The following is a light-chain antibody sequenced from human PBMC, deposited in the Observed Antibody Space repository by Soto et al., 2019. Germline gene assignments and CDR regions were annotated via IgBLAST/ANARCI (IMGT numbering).Light chain of an antibody. V-gene: IGKV1D-13*01. CDR3: QQYNNWPRWT. CDR2: DAS. J-gene: IGKJ1*01. Sequence: AIQLTQSPSSLSASVGDRVTITCRASQGISSALAWYQQKPGKAPKLLIYDASSLESGVPARFSGSGSGTEFTLTISSLKSEDFAVYYCQQYNNWPRWTFGHGTKVDIK. CDR1: QGISSA.